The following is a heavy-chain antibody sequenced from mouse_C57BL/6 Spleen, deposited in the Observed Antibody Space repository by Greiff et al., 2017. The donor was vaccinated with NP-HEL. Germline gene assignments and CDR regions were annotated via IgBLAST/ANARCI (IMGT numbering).Heavy chain of an antibody. CDR1: GYTFTSYW. Sequence: QVHVKQPGAELVKPGASVKVSCKASGYTFTSYWMHWVKQRPGQGLEWIGRIHPSDSDTNYNQKFKGKATLTVDTSSSTAYMQLSSLTSEDSAVYYCAIVWGITTVVEVDYWGQGTTLTVSS. CDR3: AIVWGITTVVEVDY. CDR2: IHPSDSDT. D-gene: IGHD1-1*01. J-gene: IGHJ2*01. V-gene: IGHV1-74*01.